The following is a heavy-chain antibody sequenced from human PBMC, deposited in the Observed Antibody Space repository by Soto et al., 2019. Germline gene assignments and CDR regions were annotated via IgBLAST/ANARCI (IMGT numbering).Heavy chain of an antibody. Sequence: SETLSLTCTVSGGSISSANYYWSWIRQHPGKGLEWIGYIYYSGSSYYNPSLKSRVTISVDTSKNQFSLKLSSVTAADTAVYYCAREGGIVGATAADYWGQGTLVTVS. J-gene: IGHJ4*02. D-gene: IGHD1-26*01. V-gene: IGHV4-31*03. CDR2: IYYSGSS. CDR1: GGSISSANYY. CDR3: AREGGIVGATAADY.